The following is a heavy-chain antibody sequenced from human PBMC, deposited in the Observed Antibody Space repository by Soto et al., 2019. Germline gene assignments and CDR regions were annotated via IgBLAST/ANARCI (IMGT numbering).Heavy chain of an antibody. V-gene: IGHV4-34*01. CDR2: INYTGGT. D-gene: IGHD3-10*01. Sequence: SETLSLTCAVYGGSVKRYFWNWVRQPPGKGLEWVGEINYTGGTHYNPSLMSRVTMSVETPKNQFSFWLISVPAAATAIYCCATIITLFRLLQSPMDPWGQATQVTVCS. CDR3: ATIITLFRLLQSPMDP. CDR1: GGSVKRYF. J-gene: IGHJ5*02.